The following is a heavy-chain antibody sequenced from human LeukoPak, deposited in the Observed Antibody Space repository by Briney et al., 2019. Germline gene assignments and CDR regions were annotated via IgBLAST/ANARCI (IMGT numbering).Heavy chain of an antibody. D-gene: IGHD1-26*01. V-gene: IGHV4-34*01. J-gene: IGHJ4*02. CDR3: ARGYGATH. CDR2: INHSGST. CDR1: GGSFSGYY. Sequence: SETLSLTCAVYGGSFSGYYWSWIRQPPGKGLEWIGEINHSGSTNYNPSLKSRVTISVDTSKNQFSLKLSSVTAADTAVYYCARGYGATHWGQGTLVTVSS.